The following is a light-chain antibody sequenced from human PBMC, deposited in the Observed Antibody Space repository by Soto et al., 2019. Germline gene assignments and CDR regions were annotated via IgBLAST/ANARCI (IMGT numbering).Light chain of an antibody. J-gene: IGKJ3*01. Sequence: DIQMTQSPSSLSASVGDRVTITCRASQSISSYLNWYQQKPGKAPKLLIYAASSLQSGVPSRFSASGSGTDFTLTISSLQPEDFATYYCQQSYSIQFTFGPGTKVDIK. CDR2: AAS. CDR1: QSISSY. CDR3: QQSYSIQFT. V-gene: IGKV1-39*01.